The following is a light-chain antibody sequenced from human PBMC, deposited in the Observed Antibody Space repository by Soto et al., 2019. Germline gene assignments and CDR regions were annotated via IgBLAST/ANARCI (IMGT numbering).Light chain of an antibody. CDR2: SNN. Sequence: QLVLTQPPSASGTPGQRVTISCSGSSFNIGGNTVNWYQQVTGTAPKLLINSNNQRPSGVPDRFSASKSGTSASLAISGLQSEDEADYYCAAWDDSLNGVVFGGGTKLTVL. CDR3: AAWDDSLNGVV. CDR1: SFNIGGNT. J-gene: IGLJ2*01. V-gene: IGLV1-44*01.